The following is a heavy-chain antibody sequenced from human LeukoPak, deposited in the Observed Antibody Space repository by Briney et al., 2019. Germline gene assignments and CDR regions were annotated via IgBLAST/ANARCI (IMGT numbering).Heavy chain of an antibody. CDR3: AKGSSSWALGAFDI. CDR2: IRKDGDVI. CDR1: GFTFTDFG. Sequence: GGSLRLSCAASGFTFTDFGMHWVRQAPGKGLEWVAFIRKDGDVIYYADSVKGRFTISRDNSKNTIYLQLNSLRPEDTAVYYCAKGSSSWALGAFDIWGQGTMVTVSS. J-gene: IGHJ3*02. V-gene: IGHV3-30*02. D-gene: IGHD6-13*01.